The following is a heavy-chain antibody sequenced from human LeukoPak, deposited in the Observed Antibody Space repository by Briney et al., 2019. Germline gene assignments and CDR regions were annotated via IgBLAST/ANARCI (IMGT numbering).Heavy chain of an antibody. D-gene: IGHD2-15*01. V-gene: IGHV4-59*08. CDR3: ARHGYCSGGTCYSNYYYGMDV. J-gene: IGHJ6*02. Sequence: SETLFLTCTVSGGSISRYYWSYIRQPPGKGLEWIGYIYYSGSTNYNPSLKSRVTISVDTSKNQFSLKLSSVTAADTAVYYCARHGYCSGGTCYSNYYYGMDVWGQGTTVTVSS. CDR2: IYYSGST. CDR1: GGSISRYY.